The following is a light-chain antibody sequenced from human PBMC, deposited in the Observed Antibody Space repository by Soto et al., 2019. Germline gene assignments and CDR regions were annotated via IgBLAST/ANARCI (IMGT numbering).Light chain of an antibody. V-gene: IGKV3-11*01. CDR3: QQRSNWPIT. CDR2: DAS. J-gene: IGKJ3*01. CDR1: QSVSSY. Sequence: EIVLTQSPTTLSLSPGERATLSCRASQSVSSYLAWYQQKPGQAPRLLIYDASNRATAIPARFSGSGSGTDFTLTISSLEPEDFSVYYCQQRSNWPITFGPGTKVESK.